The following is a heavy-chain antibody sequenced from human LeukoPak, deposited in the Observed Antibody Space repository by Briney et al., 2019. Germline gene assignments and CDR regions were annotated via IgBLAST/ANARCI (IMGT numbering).Heavy chain of an antibody. V-gene: IGHV3-23*01. D-gene: IGHD3-10*01. J-gene: IGHJ4*02. CDR1: GFTFSSYA. CDR3: ARSESGSYSGDFDY. CDR2: ISGSGGST. Sequence: GGSLRLSCAASGFTFSSYAMSWVRQAPGKGLEWVSAISGSGGSTYYADSVKGRFTISRDNSKNTLYLQMNSLRAEDTAVYYCARSESGSYSGDFDYWGQGTLVTVSS.